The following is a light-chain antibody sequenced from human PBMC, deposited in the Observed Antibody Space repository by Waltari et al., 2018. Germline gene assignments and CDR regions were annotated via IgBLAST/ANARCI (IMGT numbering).Light chain of an antibody. CDR2: GHN. J-gene: IGLJ2*01. CDR3: QSYDNRLSGVI. CDR1: SSNIGAPYD. Sequence: QSVLTQPPSVSGAPGQRVPISCPGRSSNIGAPYDVHWYQQLPGTAPKLLIYGHNNRPSGVPDRFSGSKSGTSASLAITGLQAEDEADYYCQSYDNRLSGVIFGGGTRLTVL. V-gene: IGLV1-40*01.